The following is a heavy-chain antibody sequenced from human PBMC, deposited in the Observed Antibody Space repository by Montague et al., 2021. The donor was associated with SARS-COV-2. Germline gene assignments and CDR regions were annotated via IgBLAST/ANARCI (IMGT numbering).Heavy chain of an antibody. J-gene: IGHJ4*02. CDR1: GDSISIYY. CDR2: VYYSGST. D-gene: IGHD6-19*01. Sequence: SETLSLTCTVSGDSISIYYWSWIRQPPGKGLAWIGYVYYSGSTNYNPSLKSRVTISVDTPKNQFSLKLMSVTAADTAVYYCARGERGAWYNHYFDYWGQGALVTVSS. CDR3: ARGERGAWYNHYFDY. V-gene: IGHV4-59*13.